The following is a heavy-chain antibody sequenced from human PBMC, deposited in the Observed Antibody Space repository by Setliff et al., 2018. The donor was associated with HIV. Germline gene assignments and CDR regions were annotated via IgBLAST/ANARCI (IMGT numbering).Heavy chain of an antibody. CDR1: GFTVSSNY. Sequence: PGGSLRLSCAASGFTVSSNYMSWVRQAPGKGLEWVSVIYSGGSTYYADSVKGRFTISRDNSKNTLYLQMNSLRAEDTAVYYCAGAMVPDSSGYYRPPAFDIWGQGTMVTVSS. CDR2: IYSGGST. V-gene: IGHV3-53*01. J-gene: IGHJ3*02. D-gene: IGHD3-22*01. CDR3: AGAMVPDSSGYYRPPAFDI.